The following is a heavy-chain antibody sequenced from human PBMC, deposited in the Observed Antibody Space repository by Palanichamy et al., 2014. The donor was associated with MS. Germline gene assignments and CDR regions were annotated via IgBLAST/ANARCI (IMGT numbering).Heavy chain of an antibody. D-gene: IGHD3-10*01. J-gene: IGHJ2*01. CDR1: GYSFTNYW. CDR3: ARSPGGSGFVDL. Sequence: DVQLVQSGAEVEKAGGRSLKISCKGSGYSFTNYWIGWVRQMPGKGLEWMGIIYPSDSDTRYSPSFEGQVTMSADKSISTAYLQWSSLKASDTATYFCARSPGGSGFVDLWGRGTLVTVSS. CDR2: IYPSDSDT. V-gene: IGHV5-51*03.